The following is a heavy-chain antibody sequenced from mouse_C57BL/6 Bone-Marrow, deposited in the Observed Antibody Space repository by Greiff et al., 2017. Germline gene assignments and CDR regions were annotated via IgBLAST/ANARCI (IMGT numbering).Heavy chain of an antibody. CDR1: GFSLTRYG. V-gene: IGHV2-5*01. D-gene: IGHD1-1*01. CDR3: ANLITTV. CDR2: IWRGGST. Sequence: VQLQQSGPGLVQPSQSLSITCTVSGFSLTRYGVHWVSPSPGKGLEWLGVIWRGGSTDYNAAFMSRLSIPKDNSKIQVFFKMNSVQADDTAIYYCANLITTVWGQGTLVTVSA. J-gene: IGHJ3*01.